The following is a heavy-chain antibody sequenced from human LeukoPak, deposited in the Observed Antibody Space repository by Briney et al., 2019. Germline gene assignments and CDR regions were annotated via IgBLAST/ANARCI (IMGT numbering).Heavy chain of an antibody. Sequence: GGSLRLSCAASGFNFRSYCMVWVRQVPGRGLMCVSHISDDAITTIYEDSVKGRFTIPIDNAKDTVYLKMKSLRDDETGVYCCTGDEISAAKPGGFDVWGQGTMVTVSS. J-gene: IGHJ3*01. D-gene: IGHD2-15*01. V-gene: IGHV3-74*01. CDR2: ISDDAITT. CDR1: GFNFRSYC. CDR3: TGDEISAAKPGGFDV.